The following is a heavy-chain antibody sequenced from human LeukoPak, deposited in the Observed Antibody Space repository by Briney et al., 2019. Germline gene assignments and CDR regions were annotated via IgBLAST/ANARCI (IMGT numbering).Heavy chain of an antibody. CDR2: LNPNSGDT. D-gene: IGHD3-10*01. V-gene: IGHV1-2*02. CDR3: ARGTTHLWFGEGGNALDI. CDR1: GYTFTGSY. J-gene: IGHJ3*02. Sequence: ASVKVSCKASGYTFTGSYLHWVRQAPGQGLEWMGWLNPNSGDTKDALKFQGRVTMTRDTSINTAYMELSRLTSDDTAVYYCARGTTHLWFGEGGNALDIWGQGTMVTVS.